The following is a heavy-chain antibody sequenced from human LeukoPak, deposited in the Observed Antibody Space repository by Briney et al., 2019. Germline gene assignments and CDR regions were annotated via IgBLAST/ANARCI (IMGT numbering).Heavy chain of an antibody. Sequence: PGGSLRLSCAVSGFTFSSYSMNWVRQAPGKGLEWVSAISGSGGSTYYVDSVKGRFTISRDNSKNTLYLQMNSLRAEDTAVYYCAKDMTVVTLPLYAFDIWGQGTMVTVSS. CDR2: ISGSGGST. D-gene: IGHD2-15*01. J-gene: IGHJ3*02. CDR3: AKDMTVVTLPLYAFDI. V-gene: IGHV3-23*01. CDR1: GFTFSSYS.